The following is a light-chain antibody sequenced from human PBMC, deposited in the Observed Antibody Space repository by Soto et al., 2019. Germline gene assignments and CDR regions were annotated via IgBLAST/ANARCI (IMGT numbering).Light chain of an antibody. CDR3: QQLNSHPRT. CDR2: GAS. CDR1: QAIYSY. Sequence: DIQLTQSPFFLSASVGDRVTISCRASQAIYSYLAWYQQKPGKAPKLLIFGASKLQSGVPSRFSGSGSGTEFTLTISILQPEDFATYYCQQLNSHPRTFGQGNKLEIK. J-gene: IGKJ2*01. V-gene: IGKV1-9*01.